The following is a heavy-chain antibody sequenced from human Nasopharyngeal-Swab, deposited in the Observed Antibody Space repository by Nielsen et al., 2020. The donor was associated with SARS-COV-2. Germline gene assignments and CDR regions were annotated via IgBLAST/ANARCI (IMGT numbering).Heavy chain of an antibody. CDR3: ASGDPTGYSSSPVRTFDY. D-gene: IGHD6-13*01. CDR1: GFTFSSYW. CDR2: INSDGSST. J-gene: IGHJ4*02. Sequence: GGSLRLSCAASGFTFSSYWMHWVRQAPGKGLVWVSRINSDGSSTSYADSVKGRFTISRDNAKNTLYLQMNSLRAEDTAVYYCASGDPTGYSSSPVRTFDYWGQGTLVTVSS. V-gene: IGHV3-74*01.